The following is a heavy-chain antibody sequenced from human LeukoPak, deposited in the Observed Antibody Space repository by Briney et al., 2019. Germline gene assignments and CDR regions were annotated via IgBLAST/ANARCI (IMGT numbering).Heavy chain of an antibody. J-gene: IGHJ3*02. V-gene: IGHV1-18*01. Sequence: ASVKVSCKASGYSLTTYGNTWVRQAPGQGLEWMGWITTYNGNTNYARKLQGRVTMTTDTSTNTAYMELGSLRPDDTAVYYCARLIEYRTSSRVFDIWGQGTMVTVSS. CDR1: GYSLTTYG. D-gene: IGHD6-6*01. CDR3: ARLIEYRTSSRVFDI. CDR2: ITTYNGNT.